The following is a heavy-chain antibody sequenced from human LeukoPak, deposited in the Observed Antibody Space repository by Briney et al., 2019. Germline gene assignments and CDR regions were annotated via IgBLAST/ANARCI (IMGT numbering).Heavy chain of an antibody. CDR1: GFTFSSYS. J-gene: IGHJ4*02. Sequence: GGSLRLSCAASGFTFSSYSMNWVRQAPGKGLEWVSSISSSSSYIYYADSVKGRFTISRDNAKNSLYLQMNSLRAEDTAVYYXXXXXXXXXXSSGHPGDYWGQGTLVTVSS. V-gene: IGHV3-21*01. CDR3: XXXXXXXXXSSGHPGDY. D-gene: IGHD3-22*01. CDR2: ISSSSSYI.